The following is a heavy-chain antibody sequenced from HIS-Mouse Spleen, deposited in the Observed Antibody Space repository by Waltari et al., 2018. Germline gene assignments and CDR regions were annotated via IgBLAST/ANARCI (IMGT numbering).Heavy chain of an antibody. CDR3: TRDLSGRELSGELFDY. D-gene: IGHD3-16*02. V-gene: IGHV3-49*05. J-gene: IGHJ4*02. CDR2: IRSKAYGGTT. Sequence: EVQLVESGGGLVKPGRSLRLSCTASGFTFGDYAMSWFRQAPGQGLDGVGFIRSKAYGGTTEYAASVKGRFTISRDDSKSIAYLQMNSLKTEDTAVYYCTRDLSGRELSGELFDYWGQGTLVTVSS. CDR1: GFTFGDYA.